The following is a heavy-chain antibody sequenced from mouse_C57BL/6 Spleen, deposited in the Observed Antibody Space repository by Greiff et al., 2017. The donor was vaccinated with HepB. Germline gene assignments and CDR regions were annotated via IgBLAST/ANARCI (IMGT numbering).Heavy chain of an antibody. CDR3: ARHSSGFYYFDY. V-gene: IGHV1-69*01. J-gene: IGHJ2*01. Sequence: QVQLQQSGAELVMPGASVKLSCKASGYTFTSYWMHWVKQRPGQGLEWIGEIDPSDSYTNYNQKFKGKSTLTVDKSSSTAYMQLSSLTSEDSAVYYCARHSSGFYYFDYWGQGTTLTVSS. D-gene: IGHD3-2*02. CDR2: IDPSDSYT. CDR1: GYTFTSYW.